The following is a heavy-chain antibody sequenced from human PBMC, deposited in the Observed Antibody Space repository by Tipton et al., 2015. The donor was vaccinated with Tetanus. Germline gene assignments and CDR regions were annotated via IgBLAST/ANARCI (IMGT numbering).Heavy chain of an antibody. CDR2: LNPKSGSA. D-gene: IGHD2-2*01. V-gene: IGHV1-8*02. Sequence: QLVQSGAEVKKPGASVKVSCKASGYTFTSYGLNWVRKAAGRGFEWMGLLNPKSGSAAYAPRSKGRVTMTTNTSITTVFMEVASLTYDDAAVYYCASGSSIRHGLDVWGHGTAVTVSS. CDR1: GYTFTSYG. J-gene: IGHJ6*02. CDR3: ASGSSIRHGLDV.